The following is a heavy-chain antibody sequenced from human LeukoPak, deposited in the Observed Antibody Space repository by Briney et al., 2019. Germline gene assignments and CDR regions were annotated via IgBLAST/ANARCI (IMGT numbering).Heavy chain of an antibody. Sequence: ASVKVSCKASGYTFTGYYMHWVQQAPGQGLEWMGWINPNSGGTNYAQKFQGRVTMTRDTSISTAFMELSRLRSDDTAVYYCARLDCSGGSCYPQVWGQGTLVTVSS. CDR1: GYTFTGYY. V-gene: IGHV1-2*02. J-gene: IGHJ4*02. D-gene: IGHD2-15*01. CDR2: INPNSGGT. CDR3: ARLDCSGGSCYPQV.